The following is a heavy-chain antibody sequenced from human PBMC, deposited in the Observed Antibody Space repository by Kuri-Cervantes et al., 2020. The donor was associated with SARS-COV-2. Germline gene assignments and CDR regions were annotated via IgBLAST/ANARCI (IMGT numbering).Heavy chain of an antibody. J-gene: IGHJ4*02. Sequence: GESLKISCAASGFTVSSYAMHWVRQAPGKGLEWVALISYDGSSKYYADSVKGRFTISRDNSKNTLYLQMNSLRAEDTAVYYCAREEAGLTFDYWGLGTLVTVSS. CDR3: AREEAGLTFDY. CDR1: GFTVSSYA. CDR2: ISYDGSSK. V-gene: IGHV3-30*03. D-gene: IGHD3-9*01.